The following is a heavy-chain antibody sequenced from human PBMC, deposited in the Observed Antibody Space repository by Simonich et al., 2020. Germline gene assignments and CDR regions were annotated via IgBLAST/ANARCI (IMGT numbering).Heavy chain of an antibody. CDR2: IWYVGKNK. CDR3: ARDGGYMVRGVDAFDI. CDR1: GFTFSSYG. D-gene: IGHD3-10*01. V-gene: IGHV3-33*01. Sequence: QVQLVESGGGVVQPGRSLRLSCAASGFTFSSYGMHWVRQAPGRGVGGFAVIWYVGKNKNDADSVKGRFTISRDNSKNTLYMQRNSLRAEDTAVYYCARDGGYMVRGVDAFDIWGQGTMVTVSS. J-gene: IGHJ3*02.